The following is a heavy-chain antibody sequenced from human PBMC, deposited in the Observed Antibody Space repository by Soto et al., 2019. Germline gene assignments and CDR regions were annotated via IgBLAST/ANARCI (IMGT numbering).Heavy chain of an antibody. V-gene: IGHV4-59*08. CDR1: GGSISSYY. D-gene: IGHD3-10*01. CDR2: IYYSGST. J-gene: IGHJ6*03. CDR3: ARASMVRGVQAYYYYMDV. Sequence: PSETLSLTCTVSGGSISSYYWSWIRQPPGKGLEWIGYIYYSGSTNYNPSHKSRVTISVDTSKNQFSLKLSSVTAADTAVYYCARASMVRGVQAYYYYMDVWGKGTTVTVSS.